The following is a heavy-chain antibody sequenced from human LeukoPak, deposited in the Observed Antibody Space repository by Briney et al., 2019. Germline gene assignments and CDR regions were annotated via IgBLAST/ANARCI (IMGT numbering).Heavy chain of an antibody. D-gene: IGHD3-9*01. J-gene: IGHJ4*02. Sequence: SETLSLTCTVSGGSISSYYWSWIWQPPGKGLEWIGYIYYSGSTNYNPSLKSRVTISVDTSKNQFSLKLSSVTAADTAVYYCAREARGNYDILTGYYGTSGIDYWGQGTLVTVSS. CDR3: AREARGNYDILTGYYGTSGIDY. CDR2: IYYSGST. CDR1: GGSISSYY. V-gene: IGHV4-59*01.